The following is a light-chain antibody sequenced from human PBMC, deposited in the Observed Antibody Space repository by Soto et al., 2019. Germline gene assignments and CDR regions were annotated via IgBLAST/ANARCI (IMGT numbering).Light chain of an antibody. V-gene: IGKV1-33*01. J-gene: IGKJ4*01. CDR1: QDIGDH. CDR3: QQYDNVPTLT. CDR2: TAS. Sequence: DLQMTQSPSSLSASVGDRVTITCQASQDIGDHLNWYQQKPGKVPNLLIYTASILETGVPSRFSGSGSGTYFTFTISSLQPEDIATYYCQQYDNVPTLTFGGGTKVEI.